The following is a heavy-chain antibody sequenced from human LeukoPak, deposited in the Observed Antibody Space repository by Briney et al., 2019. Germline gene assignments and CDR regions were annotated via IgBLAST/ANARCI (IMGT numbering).Heavy chain of an antibody. V-gene: IGHV3-49*03. Sequence: GGSLRLSCTASGFTFGDYAMSWFSQAPGKGLEWVGFIRSKAYGGTTEYAASVKGRFIISRDDSKSIAYLQMNSLKTEDTAVYYCGGKDSSSWSVDYWGQGTLVTVSS. CDR1: GFTFGDYA. J-gene: IGHJ4*02. D-gene: IGHD6-13*01. CDR3: GGKDSSSWSVDY. CDR2: IRSKAYGGTT.